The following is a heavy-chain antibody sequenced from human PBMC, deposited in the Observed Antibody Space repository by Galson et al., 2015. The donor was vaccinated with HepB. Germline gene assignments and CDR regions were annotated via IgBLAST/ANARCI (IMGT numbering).Heavy chain of an antibody. CDR2: INHGGST. V-gene: IGHV4-34*01. CDR1: GGSFSTYY. Sequence: SETLSLTCAVYGGSFSTYYWSWIRQPPGKGLEWIGEINHGGSTNYNPSLKSRITISVDTSKNQVSLKLSSVTAADTAVYYCARGSACSGGSCYSHYYYYGMDVWGQGTTVTVSS. J-gene: IGHJ6*02. D-gene: IGHD2-15*01. CDR3: ARGSACSGGSCYSHYYYYGMDV.